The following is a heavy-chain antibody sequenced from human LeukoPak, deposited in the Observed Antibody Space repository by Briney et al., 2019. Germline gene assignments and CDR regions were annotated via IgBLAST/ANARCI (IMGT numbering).Heavy chain of an antibody. Sequence: SETLSLTCAVYIDSFSNYHWNWIRQTPGKGMEWIGEVNESGGTNIRPSLKSRVTISVDTSKNQFSLKLSSVTAADTAVYYCARGVIQFDPWGQGTLVTVSS. J-gene: IGHJ5*02. CDR3: ARGVIQFDP. CDR1: IDSFSNYH. CDR2: VNESGGT. V-gene: IGHV4-34*01.